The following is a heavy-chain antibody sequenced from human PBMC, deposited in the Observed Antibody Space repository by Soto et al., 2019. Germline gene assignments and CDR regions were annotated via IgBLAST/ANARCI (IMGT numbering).Heavy chain of an antibody. J-gene: IGHJ4*02. CDR1: GFTFSSYG. V-gene: IGHV3-30*18. CDR2: ISYDGSNK. CDR3: AKDLSPTVTTSWIDY. D-gene: IGHD4-17*01. Sequence: QVQLVESGGGVVQPGRSLRLSCAASGFTFSSYGMHWVRQAPGKGLEWVAVISYDGSNKYYADSVKGRFTISRDNSKNRLYLQMNSLRAEVTAVYYCAKDLSPTVTTSWIDYWGQGTLVTVSS.